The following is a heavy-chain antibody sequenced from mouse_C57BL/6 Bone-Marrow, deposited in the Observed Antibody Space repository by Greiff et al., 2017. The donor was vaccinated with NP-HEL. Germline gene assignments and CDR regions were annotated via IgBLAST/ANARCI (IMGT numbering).Heavy chain of an antibody. CDR1: GYSFTGYY. J-gene: IGHJ4*01. D-gene: IGHD3-2*02. CDR2: IYPYNGVS. Sequence: EVQLQQPGPELVKPGASVKISCKASGYSFTGYYMHWVKQSHGNILDWIGYIYPYNGVSSYNQKFKGKATLTVDKSSSTAYMELRSLTSEDSAVYYCARGRDSSGYSAMDYWGQGTSVTVSS. V-gene: IGHV1-31*01. CDR3: ARGRDSSGYSAMDY.